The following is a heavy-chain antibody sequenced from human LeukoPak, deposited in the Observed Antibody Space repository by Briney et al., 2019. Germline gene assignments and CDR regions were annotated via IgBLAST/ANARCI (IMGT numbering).Heavy chain of an antibody. Sequence: GASVKVSCKASGYTFTSCDINRVRQATGQGLEWMGWMNPNSGNTGYAQKFQGRVTITRNTSISTAYMELSSLRSEDTAVYYCARRGYSSGWYLPFDYWGQGTLVTVSS. J-gene: IGHJ4*02. V-gene: IGHV1-8*03. D-gene: IGHD6-19*01. CDR1: GYTFTSCD. CDR2: MNPNSGNT. CDR3: ARRGYSSGWYLPFDY.